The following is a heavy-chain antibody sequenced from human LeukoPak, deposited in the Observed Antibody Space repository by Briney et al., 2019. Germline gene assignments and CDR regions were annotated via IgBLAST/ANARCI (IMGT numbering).Heavy chain of an antibody. V-gene: IGHV3-30*01. Sequence: GGSLRLSCAASGFTFSSYAMHWVRQAPGKGLEWVAVILYDGSNKYYADSVKGRFTISRDNSKNTLYLQMNSLRAEDTAVYYCARWGYSSSWYYFDYWGQGTLVTVSS. J-gene: IGHJ4*01. CDR3: ARWGYSSSWYYFDY. D-gene: IGHD6-13*01. CDR1: GFTFSSYA. CDR2: ILYDGSNK.